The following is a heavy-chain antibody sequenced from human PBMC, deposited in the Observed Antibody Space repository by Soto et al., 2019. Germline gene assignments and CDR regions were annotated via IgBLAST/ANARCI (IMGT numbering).Heavy chain of an antibody. J-gene: IGHJ6*02. Sequence: ASVKVSCKASGYTFTSYGISWVRQAPGQGLEWMGWISAYNGNTNYAQKLQGRVTMTTDTSTSTAYMELRSLRSDDTAVYYCASTTTMVRGVIGFYGVDVWGQGTTVTVSS. CDR2: ISAYNGNT. V-gene: IGHV1-18*04. D-gene: IGHD3-10*01. CDR1: GYTFTSYG. CDR3: ASTTTMVRGVIGFYGVDV.